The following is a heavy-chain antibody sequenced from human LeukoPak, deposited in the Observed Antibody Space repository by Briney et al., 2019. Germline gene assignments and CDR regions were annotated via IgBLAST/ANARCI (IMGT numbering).Heavy chain of an antibody. Sequence: PSDTVSLLCSVCGGPLRSYYWSWIRQPPGKGLEGIGYIYYSAITNYNPSLKRRVTISIDTYKNLFYLKLNSVTAADTALYYCALGLAPNVDYWGQGTLVTVSS. CDR1: GGPLRSYY. CDR3: ALGLAPNVDY. V-gene: IGHV4-59*07. D-gene: IGHD6-19*01. J-gene: IGHJ4*02. CDR2: IYYSAIT.